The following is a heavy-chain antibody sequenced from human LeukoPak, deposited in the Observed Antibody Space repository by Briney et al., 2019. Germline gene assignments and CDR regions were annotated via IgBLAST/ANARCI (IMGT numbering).Heavy chain of an antibody. J-gene: IGHJ4*02. CDR2: ISGSGGST. CDR1: GFTFDDYG. Sequence: QSGGSLRLSCAASGFTFDDYGMSWVRQAPGKGLEWVSAISGSGGSTYYADSVKGRFTISRDNSKNTLYLQMNSLRAEDTAVYHCMTAAGIAYWGQGTLVTVSS. V-gene: IGHV3-23*01. CDR3: MTAAGIAY. D-gene: IGHD6-13*01.